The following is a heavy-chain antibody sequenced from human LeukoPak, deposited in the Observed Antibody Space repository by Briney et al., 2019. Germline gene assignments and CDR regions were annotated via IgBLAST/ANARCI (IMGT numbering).Heavy chain of an antibody. CDR2: INHSGST. CDR3: ARSPVQDSGSYGNFDY. J-gene: IGHJ4*02. V-gene: IGHV4-34*01. D-gene: IGHD1-26*01. CDR1: GGSFSGYY. Sequence: NPSETLSLTCAVYGGSFSGYYWSWIRQPPGKGLEWIGEINHSGSTNYNPSLKSRVTISVDTSKNQFSLKLSSVTAADTAVYYCARSPVQDSGSYGNFDYWGQGTLVTVSS.